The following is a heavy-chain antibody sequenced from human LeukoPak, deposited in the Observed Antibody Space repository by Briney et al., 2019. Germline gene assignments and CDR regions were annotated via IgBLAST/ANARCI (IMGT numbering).Heavy chain of an antibody. Sequence: GGSLRLSCAASGFTFSSYGLHWVRQAPGKGLVWVSHIDSDGSITDYADSVKGRFTISRDNAKNTLYLQMNSLKADDAAVYYCARAATGFDYWGQGTLVTVSS. J-gene: IGHJ4*02. CDR3: ARAATGFDY. CDR1: GFTFSSYG. CDR2: IDSDGSIT. D-gene: IGHD6-25*01. V-gene: IGHV3-74*01.